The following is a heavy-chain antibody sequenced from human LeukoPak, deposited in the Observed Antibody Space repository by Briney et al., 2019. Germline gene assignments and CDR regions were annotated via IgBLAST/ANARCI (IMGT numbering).Heavy chain of an antibody. CDR1: GASITNFY. Sequence: SETLSLTCTVSGASITNFYWSWVRRPPGKGLEWIGYIYPSGTTNYNPSLQSRVTMSLDTSKNQLSLRLSSVTAADTAVYYCARGYCSSVSCYYFDSWGQGTLVTVSS. CDR2: IYPSGTT. D-gene: IGHD2-2*01. J-gene: IGHJ4*02. V-gene: IGHV4-4*09. CDR3: ARGYCSSVSCYYFDS.